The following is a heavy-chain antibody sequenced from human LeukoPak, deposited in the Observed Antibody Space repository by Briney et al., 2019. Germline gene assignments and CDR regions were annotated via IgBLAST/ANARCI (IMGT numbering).Heavy chain of an antibody. CDR2: IYHSGST. CDR1: GGSISSGGYS. J-gene: IGHJ4*02. Sequence: TLSLTCAVSGGSISSGGYSWSWIRQPPGKGLEWIGYIYHSGSTYYNPSLKSRVTISVDRSKNQFSLKLSSVTAADTAVYYCARAVPFDYWGQGTLVTVSS. V-gene: IGHV4-30-2*01. CDR3: ARAVPFDY.